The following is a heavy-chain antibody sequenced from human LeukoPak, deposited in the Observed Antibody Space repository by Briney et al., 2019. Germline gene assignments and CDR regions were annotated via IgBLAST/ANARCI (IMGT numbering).Heavy chain of an antibody. V-gene: IGHV4-34*01. Sequence: PSETLSLTCAVYGGSFSGYYWSWIRQPPGKGLEWIGEINHSGSTNYNPSLKSRVTISVDTSKNQFSLKLSSVTAADTAVYYCVRVNGDSVVVVAAIYAFDTWGQGTMVTVSS. D-gene: IGHD2-15*01. J-gene: IGHJ3*02. CDR1: GGSFSGYY. CDR2: INHSGST. CDR3: VRVNGDSVVVVAAIYAFDT.